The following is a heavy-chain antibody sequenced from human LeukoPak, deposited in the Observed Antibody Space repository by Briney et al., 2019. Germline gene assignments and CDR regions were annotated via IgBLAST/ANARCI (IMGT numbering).Heavy chain of an antibody. J-gene: IGHJ4*02. CDR1: GFTVSSNY. D-gene: IGHD6-6*01. V-gene: IGHV3-53*01. CDR2: IYSGGNT. CDR3: AGSGRAALFDY. Sequence: GGSLRLSCAASGFTVSSNYMSWVRQAPGKGLEWVSIIYSGGNTYYADSVKGRFTISRDNSKNTLYLQMNSLRVEDTAVYYCAGSGRAALFDYWGQGTLVTVYS.